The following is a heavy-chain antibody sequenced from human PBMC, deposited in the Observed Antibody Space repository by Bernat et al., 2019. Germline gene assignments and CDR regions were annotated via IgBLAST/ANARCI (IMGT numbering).Heavy chain of an antibody. CDR3: ARAPPYYDFWSGFLSYYYYYMDV. J-gene: IGHJ6*03. D-gene: IGHD3-3*01. CDR1: GYTFTGYY. Sequence: QVQLVQSGAEVKKPGASVKVSCKASGYTFTGYYMHWVRQAPGQGLEWMGWINPNSGGTNYAQKFQGWVTMTRDTSISTAYMELSRLRSDDTAVYYCARAPPYYDFWSGFLSYYYYYMDVWGKGTTVTVSS. V-gene: IGHV1-2*04. CDR2: INPNSGGT.